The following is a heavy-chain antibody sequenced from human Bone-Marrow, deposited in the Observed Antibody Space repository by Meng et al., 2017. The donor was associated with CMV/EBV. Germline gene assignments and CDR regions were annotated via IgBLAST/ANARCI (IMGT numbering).Heavy chain of an antibody. J-gene: IGHJ4*02. D-gene: IGHD3-22*01. V-gene: IGHV3-20*04. Sequence: GESLKISCAASGFTFDDYGMSWVRQAPGKGLEWVSGINWIGGNTHYADSVKGRFTISRDNAKNSLYLQMNSLRAGDTALYYCAKAQYSYDSIASGGWGQGKLVTVSS. CDR2: INWIGGNT. CDR3: AKAQYSYDSIASGG. CDR1: GFTFDDYG.